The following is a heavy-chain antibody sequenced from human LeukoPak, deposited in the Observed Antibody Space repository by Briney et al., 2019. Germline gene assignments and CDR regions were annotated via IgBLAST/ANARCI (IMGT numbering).Heavy chain of an antibody. CDR2: IYYSGST. CDR1: GGSISSYY. D-gene: IGHD6-13*01. V-gene: IGHV4-59*01. CDR3: ARVYSSSWSSYYYYMDV. J-gene: IGHJ6*03. Sequence: SETLSLTCTVSGGSISSYYWNWIRQPPGKGLEWIGYIYYSGSTNYNPSLKSRVTISVDTSKNQLSLKLSSVTAADTAVYYCARVYSSSWSSYYYYMDVWGKGTTVTVSS.